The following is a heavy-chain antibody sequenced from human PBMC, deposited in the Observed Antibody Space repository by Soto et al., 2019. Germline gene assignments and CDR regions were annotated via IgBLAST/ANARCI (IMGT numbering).Heavy chain of an antibody. CDR3: ARIEGITIFGVVNKLIYNWFDP. J-gene: IGHJ5*02. CDR2: IFSNDEK. D-gene: IGHD3-3*01. Sequence: VSGPTLVNPTETLTLTCTVSGFSLSNARMGVSWIRQPPGKALEWLAHIFSNDEKSYSTSLKSRLTISKDTSKSQVVLTMTNMDPVDTATYYCARIEGITIFGVVNKLIYNWFDPWGQGTLVTVSS. V-gene: IGHV2-26*01. CDR1: GFSLSNARMG.